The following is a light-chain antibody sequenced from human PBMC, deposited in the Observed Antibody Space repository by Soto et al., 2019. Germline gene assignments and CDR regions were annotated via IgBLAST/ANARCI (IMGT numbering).Light chain of an antibody. CDR1: QSVSSY. V-gene: IGKV3-15*01. J-gene: IGKJ1*01. Sequence: IVSSQSPGTLSLSPRERATLSCRASQSVSSYLAWYQHKPGQPPRLLIYGASTRATGIPGRFSGSGSGTEFTLTISSLQSEDFAVYYCQHYYNWPRTFGQGTKVDIK. CDR3: QHYYNWPRT. CDR2: GAS.